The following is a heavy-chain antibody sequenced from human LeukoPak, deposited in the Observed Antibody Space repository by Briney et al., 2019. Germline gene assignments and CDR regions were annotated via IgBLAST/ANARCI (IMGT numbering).Heavy chain of an antibody. J-gene: IGHJ4*02. CDR2: ISPDDSDI. CDR3: ARHEGSGSYYSY. Sequence: GQSLKISCKGSGYSFTTYWIAWVRQMPGRGLEWMGIISPDDSDIRYSPSFQGHVTISADKSISIAYLQWSSLQASDTAMYYCARHEGSGSYYSYWGQGTLVTVSS. V-gene: IGHV5-51*01. CDR1: GYSFTTYW. D-gene: IGHD1-26*01.